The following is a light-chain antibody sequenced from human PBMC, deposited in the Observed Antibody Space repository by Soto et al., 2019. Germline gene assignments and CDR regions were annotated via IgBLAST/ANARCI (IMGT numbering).Light chain of an antibody. Sequence: DRQMPPSTSSRSASVVYIFPINVHASPDIRYYLNWFQQKPGKDHKVMIYDASRLETGVKSRFSGSGSGTHFSLAIRSMQPEDIATYYCKQYDSLQINVGNGQRREIK. J-gene: IGKJ5*01. V-gene: IGKV1-33*01. CDR2: DAS. CDR3: KQYDSLQIN. CDR1: PDIRYY.